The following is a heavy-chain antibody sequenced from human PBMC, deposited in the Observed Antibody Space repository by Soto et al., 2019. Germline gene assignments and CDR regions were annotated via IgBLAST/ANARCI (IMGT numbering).Heavy chain of an antibody. CDR3: ARVRSSSFWFDP. J-gene: IGHJ5*02. Sequence: ASVKVSCKASGYTFTGYYMHWVRQAPGQGLEWMGWINPNSGGTNYAQKFQGRVTMTRDTSISTAYMELSRLRSDDTAVYYCARVRSSSFWFDPWGQGTLVTVSS. CDR1: GYTFTGYY. CDR2: INPNSGGT. D-gene: IGHD6-6*01. V-gene: IGHV1-2*02.